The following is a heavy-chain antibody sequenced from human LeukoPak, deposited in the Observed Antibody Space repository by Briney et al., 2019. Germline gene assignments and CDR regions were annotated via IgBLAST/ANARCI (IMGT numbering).Heavy chain of an antibody. CDR2: IHPNGHDT. CDR3: SGHYGPGPV. V-gene: IGHV1-2*02. Sequence: ASVKVSCKASGYIFSDHHILWVRQAPGQGLEWMGWIHPNGHDTKYAQKFQGRMTMTTDTSISTAYMELNRVTSDDTAVYYCSGHYGPGPVWGQGTLITASS. J-gene: IGHJ4*02. D-gene: IGHD3-10*01. CDR1: GYIFSDHH.